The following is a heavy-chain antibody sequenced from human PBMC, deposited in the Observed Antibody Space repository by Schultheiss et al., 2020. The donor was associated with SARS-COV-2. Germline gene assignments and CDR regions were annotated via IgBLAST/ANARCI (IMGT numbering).Heavy chain of an antibody. J-gene: IGHJ6*03. Sequence: GESLKISCAASGFTFSNYAMSWVRQAPGKGLEWVSAISGSGGSTYYADSVKGRFTFSRDNSKNTLYLQMNSLRAEDTAVYYCARDGDYDSSGYLPPYYYYYYMDVWGKGTTVTVSS. D-gene: IGHD3-22*01. CDR1: GFTFSNYA. CDR3: ARDGDYDSSGYLPPYYYYYYMDV. V-gene: IGHV3-23*01. CDR2: ISGSGGST.